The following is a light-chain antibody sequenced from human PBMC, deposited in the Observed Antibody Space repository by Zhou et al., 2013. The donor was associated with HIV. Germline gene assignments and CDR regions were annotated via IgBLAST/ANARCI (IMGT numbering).Light chain of an antibody. J-gene: IGKJ1*01. CDR3: QQYNTYSGT. CDR1: QTISSK. Sequence: DIQMTQSPSTLSASVGDRVTIICRTSQTISSKLAWYQQKPGKAPRLLIYKASTLESGVPSRFSGSGSGTHFTLTINSLQPDDFATYYCQQYNTYSGTFGQGTKVEIK. V-gene: IGKV1-5*03. CDR2: KAS.